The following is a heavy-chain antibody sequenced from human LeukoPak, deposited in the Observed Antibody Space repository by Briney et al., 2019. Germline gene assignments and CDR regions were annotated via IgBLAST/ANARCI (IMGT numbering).Heavy chain of an antibody. CDR1: GFTFSSYA. J-gene: IGHJ4*02. CDR3: VRAIVYSAYDYLGY. Sequence: GGSLRLSCAASGFTFSSYAMSWVRQAPGKGLEWVSGISGSGPYTFYTDPVKGRFTISRDNAKNTLYLQMNSLRAEDTAVYYCVRAIVYSAYDYLGYWGQGSLVTVSS. CDR2: ISGSGPYT. V-gene: IGHV3-23*01. D-gene: IGHD5-12*01.